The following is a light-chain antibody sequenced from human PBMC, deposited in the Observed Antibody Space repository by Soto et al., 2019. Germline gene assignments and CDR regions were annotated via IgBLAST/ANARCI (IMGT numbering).Light chain of an antibody. V-gene: IGLV2-8*01. J-gene: IGLJ2*01. Sequence: QSALTQPPSASGSPGQSGTISCTGTSSDVGGYNYVSWYQQHPGKAPKLMIYEVSKRPSGVPDRFSGSKSGNTASLTVSGLQAEDEADYYCSSYAGSNIVVFGGGTKVTVL. CDR3: SSYAGSNIVV. CDR1: SSDVGGYNY. CDR2: EVS.